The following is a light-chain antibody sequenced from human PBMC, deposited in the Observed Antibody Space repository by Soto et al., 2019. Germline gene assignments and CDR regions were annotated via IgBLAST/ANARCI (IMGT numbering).Light chain of an antibody. CDR1: QSVSSS. Sequence: SVSPGERATLSCRASQSVSSSLAWYQQKPGQAPRLLIYGASTRATGIPARFSGSGSGTEFTLTISSLQSEDFAVYYCQQYNNWPPITFGQGTRLEIK. J-gene: IGKJ5*01. V-gene: IGKV3D-15*01. CDR3: QQYNNWPPIT. CDR2: GAS.